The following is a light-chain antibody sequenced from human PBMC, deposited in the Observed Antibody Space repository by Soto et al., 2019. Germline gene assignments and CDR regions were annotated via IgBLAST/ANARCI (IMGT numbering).Light chain of an antibody. CDR3: MQGSHWPGR. J-gene: IGKJ1*01. V-gene: IGKV2-30*01. Sequence: DVVMTQYAPTLSLALRQTISTSSRSPHPLVSSDGNTYLTWLQQRPGQSPRRLIYRVSGRESGVPDRFSGGGSGTDFTLKISSVEAEDVGVYYCMQGSHWPGRFGQGTKVDI. CDR1: HPLVSSDGNTY. CDR2: RVS.